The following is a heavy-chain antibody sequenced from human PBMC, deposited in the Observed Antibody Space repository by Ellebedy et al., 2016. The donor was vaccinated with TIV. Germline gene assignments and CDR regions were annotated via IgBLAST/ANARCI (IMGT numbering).Heavy chain of an antibody. V-gene: IGHV4-59*01. CDR1: GGSISSYL. CDR3: TSWGDYGGNRHLDY. Sequence: GSLRLSXTVSGGSISSYLGSWLRQPPEKGLAWIGHFYYTGSTNYNPSLKSRVTISGDTSKNQFSLELSSVTAADTAVYYCTSWGDYGGNRHLDYWGQGTPVTVAS. J-gene: IGHJ4*02. D-gene: IGHD4-23*01. CDR2: FYYTGST.